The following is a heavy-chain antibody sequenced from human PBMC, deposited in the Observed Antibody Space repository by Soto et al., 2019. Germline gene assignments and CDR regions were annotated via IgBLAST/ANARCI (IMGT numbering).Heavy chain of an antibody. Sequence: PSETLSLTCTVSGGSISSNSYYWGWIRQPPGKGLEWIGSTYYSGSTYYNPSLKSRVTISVDTSKNQFSLKLSSVTAADTAVYYCASLMATISIEFSSFDYWGQGTLVTVSS. D-gene: IGHD5-12*01. V-gene: IGHV4-39*01. CDR3: ASLMATISIEFSSFDY. CDR2: TYYSGST. CDR1: GGSISSNSYY. J-gene: IGHJ4*02.